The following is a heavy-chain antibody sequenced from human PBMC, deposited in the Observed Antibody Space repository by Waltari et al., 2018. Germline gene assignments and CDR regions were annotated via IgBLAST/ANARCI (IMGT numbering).Heavy chain of an antibody. CDR2: ISRFLLP. Sequence: EVQLVESGGGLIQPGGSLRLSCAASGFTVSSNYMSWVRQAPGKGLSVFSVISRFLLPSSAASVRGRFALSRGRSPLPLSLQMPVLRFCPSSLSYCASQFIERALLPDAFDIWGQGTMVTVSS. J-gene: IGHJ3*02. V-gene: IGHV3-53*01. CDR1: GFTVSSNY. D-gene: IGHD6-25*01. CDR3: ASQFIERALLPDAFDI.